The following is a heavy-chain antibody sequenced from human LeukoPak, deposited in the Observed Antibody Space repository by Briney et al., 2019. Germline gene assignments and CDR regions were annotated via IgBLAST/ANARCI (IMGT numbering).Heavy chain of an antibody. CDR1: GFTFSSFA. CDR3: AKDMNPYDYSGMDV. V-gene: IGHV3-23*01. J-gene: IGHJ6*03. CDR2: VSTSGVGT. D-gene: IGHD4-11*01. Sequence: GGSLRLSCAASGFTFSSFAMSWIRQAPGKGLEWVSSVSTSGVGTYYADSVRGRFTISRDNAKNFLYLQMNSLRAEDMALYYCAKDMNPYDYSGMDVWGKGTTVTVSS.